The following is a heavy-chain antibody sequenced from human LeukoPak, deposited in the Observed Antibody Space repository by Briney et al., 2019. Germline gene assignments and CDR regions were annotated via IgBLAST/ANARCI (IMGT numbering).Heavy chain of an antibody. CDR3: AKGHSSGSYYFDYFDY. V-gene: IGHV3-48*04. CDR2: ISSSGSTK. D-gene: IGHD1-26*01. CDR1: GITFSSYS. Sequence: PGGSLRLSCGASGITFSSYSMNWVRQAPGKGLEWVSYISSSGSTKYYADSVKGRFAISRDNAKNSLYLQMNSLRAEDTALYYCAKGHSSGSYYFDYFDYWGQGTLVTVSS. J-gene: IGHJ4*02.